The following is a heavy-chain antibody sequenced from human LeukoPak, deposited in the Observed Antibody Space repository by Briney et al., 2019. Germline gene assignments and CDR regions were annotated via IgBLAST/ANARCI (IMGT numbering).Heavy chain of an antibody. CDR2: IYHSGST. CDR1: GGSVSSGSYF. V-gene: IGHV4-61*03. Sequence: SGTLSLTCSVSGGSVSSGSYFWTWIRQPPGKGLEWIGHIYHSGSTHYNPSLKSRLTVSVDTSKNHFSLRLSSVTAADTAVYYCACSRFGELFHSPYFDYWGQGTLVTVSS. D-gene: IGHD3-10*01. J-gene: IGHJ4*02. CDR3: ACSRFGELFHSPYFDY.